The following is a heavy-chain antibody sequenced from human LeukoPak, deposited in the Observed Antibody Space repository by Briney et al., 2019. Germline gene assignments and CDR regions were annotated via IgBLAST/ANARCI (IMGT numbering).Heavy chain of an antibody. CDR1: GYTFTSYY. Sequence: ASVTISCTASGYTFTSYYMHWVRQATGQGLEWMGIINPSGGSTSYAQKFQGRVTMTRDTSTSTVYMELSSLRSEDTAVYYCAREEIYGDHVAFDIWGQGTMVTVSS. V-gene: IGHV1-46*01. D-gene: IGHD4-17*01. CDR3: AREEIYGDHVAFDI. J-gene: IGHJ3*02. CDR2: INPSGGST.